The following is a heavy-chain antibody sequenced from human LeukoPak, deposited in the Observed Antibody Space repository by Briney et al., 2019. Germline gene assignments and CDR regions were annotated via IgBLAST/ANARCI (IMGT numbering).Heavy chain of an antibody. V-gene: IGHV3-74*01. D-gene: IGHD2-2*01. Sequence: GGSLRLSCAASGFTFSGFWMHWVRQAPGKGLVWVSCISFDGSDATYADSVKGRFTISRDNAKNTLHLQMDSLTVEDTAVYYCARNLPAADYWGQGTLVTVSS. CDR1: GFTFSGFW. J-gene: IGHJ4*02. CDR3: ARNLPAADY. CDR2: ISFDGSDA.